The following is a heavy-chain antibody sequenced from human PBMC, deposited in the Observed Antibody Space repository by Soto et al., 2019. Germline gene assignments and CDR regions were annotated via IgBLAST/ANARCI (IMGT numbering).Heavy chain of an antibody. D-gene: IGHD6-6*01. CDR2: IYYSGRI. V-gene: IGHV4-30-4*01. CDR3: AGELSNSPEYFDF. Sequence: QVQLQESGPGLVKPSQTLSLTCTVSGGSISSDYYYWSWIRQPPGKGLEWIGYIYYSGRIAYNPSLKSRIIISIDTSKNQFSLSLNSLNAADTAVYYCAGELSNSPEYFDFWGLGTLVTVSS. CDR1: GGSISSDYYY. J-gene: IGHJ4*02.